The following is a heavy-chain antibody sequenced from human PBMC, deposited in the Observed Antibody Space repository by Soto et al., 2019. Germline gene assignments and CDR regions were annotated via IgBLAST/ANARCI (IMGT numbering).Heavy chain of an antibody. CDR3: AKDSSGHQHYYYGMDV. D-gene: IGHD6-19*01. Sequence: EVQLLESGGGLVQPGGSLRLSCAASGFTFSSYAMSWVRQAPGKGLEWVSAISGSGGSTYYADSVKGRFTISRDNSKNTLYLQMNSLRAEDTAVYYCAKDSSGHQHYYYGMDVWGQGTTVTVSS. J-gene: IGHJ6*02. CDR1: GFTFSSYA. CDR2: ISGSGGST. V-gene: IGHV3-23*01.